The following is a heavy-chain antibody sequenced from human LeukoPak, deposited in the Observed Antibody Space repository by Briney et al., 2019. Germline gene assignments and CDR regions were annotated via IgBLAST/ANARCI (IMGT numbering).Heavy chain of an antibody. D-gene: IGHD5-18*01. J-gene: IGHJ4*02. CDR1: GFAFDDYG. V-gene: IGHV3-20*04. CDR3: ARADKDGYGFFGFDY. Sequence: GGSLRLSCAASGFAFDDYGMSWVRQALGKGLEWVSGINWNGGSIGYADSVKGRFTISRDNAKNSLYLQINSLRAEDTALYYCARADKDGYGFFGFDYWGQGTLVTVSS. CDR2: INWNGGSI.